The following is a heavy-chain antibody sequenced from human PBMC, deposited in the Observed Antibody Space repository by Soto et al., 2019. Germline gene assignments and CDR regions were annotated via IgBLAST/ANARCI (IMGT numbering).Heavy chain of an antibody. CDR1: GGSFSGYY. CDR3: AREDLYYFDY. CDR2: INHSGST. V-gene: IGHV4-34*01. J-gene: IGHJ4*02. Sequence: QVQLQQWGAGLLKPSETLSLTCAVYGGSFSGYYWSWIRQPPGKGLEWMGEINHSGSTNYNPSLKSRVTISVDTSKNQFSLKLSSVTAADAAVYYCAREDLYYFDYWGQGTLVTVSS.